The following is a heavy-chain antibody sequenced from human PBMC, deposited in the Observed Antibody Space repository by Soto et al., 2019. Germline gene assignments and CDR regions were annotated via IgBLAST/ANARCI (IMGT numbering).Heavy chain of an antibody. CDR1: GFTFSSYG. J-gene: IGHJ6*02. Sequence: SLRLSCAASGFTFSSYGMHWVRQAPGKGLEWVAVISYDGSNKYYADSVKGRFTISRDNSKNTLYLQMNSLRAEDTAVYYCAKDCQEWAYGMDVWGQGTTVTVSS. D-gene: IGHD3-3*01. CDR3: AKDCQEWAYGMDV. V-gene: IGHV3-30*18. CDR2: ISYDGSNK.